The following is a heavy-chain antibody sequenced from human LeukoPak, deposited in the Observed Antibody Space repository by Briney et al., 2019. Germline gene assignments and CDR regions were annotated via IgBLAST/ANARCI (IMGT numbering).Heavy chain of an antibody. CDR2: ISYDGSNK. CDR1: KFAFSSYT. V-gene: IGHV3-30*04. CDR3: ARSEDXGITGTTWIY. D-gene: IGHD1-7*01. Sequence: GGSLRLSCAASKFAFSSYTMHWVRQAPGKGLEWVAVISYDGSNKYYADSVKGRFTISRDNSKNTLYLQMNSLRAEDTAVYYCARSEDXGITGTTWIYWGQGTLVTVSS. J-gene: IGHJ4*02.